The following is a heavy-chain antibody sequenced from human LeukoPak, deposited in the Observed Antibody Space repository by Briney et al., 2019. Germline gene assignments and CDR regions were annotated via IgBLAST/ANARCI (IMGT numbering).Heavy chain of an antibody. D-gene: IGHD2/OR15-2a*01. CDR1: GGSISSYH. Sequence: KPSETLSLTCTVSGGSISSYHWSWIRQPPGKGLEWIGYIYYSGSTNYNPSLKSRVTISVDTSKNQFSLKPSSVTAADTAVYYCARVGPPANIFDYGGRGPLVTVSS. CDR3: ARVGPPANIFDY. J-gene: IGHJ4*02. V-gene: IGHV4-59*01. CDR2: IYYSGST.